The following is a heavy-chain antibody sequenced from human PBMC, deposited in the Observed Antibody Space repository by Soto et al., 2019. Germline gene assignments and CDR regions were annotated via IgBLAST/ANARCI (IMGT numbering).Heavy chain of an antibody. D-gene: IGHD1-1*01. CDR1: GFSFRSYT. CDR2: ISYIETNK. V-gene: IGHV3-30-3*01. CDR3: TREGKLEPIPFDF. Sequence: HPGGSLRLSCAASGFSFRSYTMHWVRQAPGKGLEWVAHISYIETNKYYADSVKGRFTISRDNSKNTLYLQMNTLRADDTALYYCTREGKLEPIPFDFWGQGTLVTVSS. J-gene: IGHJ4*02.